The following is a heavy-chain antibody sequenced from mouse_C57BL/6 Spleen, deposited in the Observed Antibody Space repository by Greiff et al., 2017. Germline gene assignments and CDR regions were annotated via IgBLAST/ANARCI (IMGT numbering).Heavy chain of an antibody. CDR2: INYDGSST. CDR1: GFTFSDYY. Sequence: EVQVVESEGGLVQPGSSMKLSCTASGFTFSDYYMAWVRQVPEKGLEWVANINYDGSSTYYLDSLKSRFIISRDNAKNILYLQMSSLKSEDTATYYCARDRGLDYAMDYWGQGTSVTVAS. CDR3: ARDRGLDYAMDY. V-gene: IGHV5-16*01. D-gene: IGHD2-4*01. J-gene: IGHJ4*01.